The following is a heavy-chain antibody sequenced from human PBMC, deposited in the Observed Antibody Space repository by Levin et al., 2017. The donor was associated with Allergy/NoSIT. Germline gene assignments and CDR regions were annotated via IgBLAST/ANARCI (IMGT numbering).Heavy chain of an antibody. D-gene: IGHD1-14*01. Sequence: RSQTLSLTCTVSGGSISSGGYYWSWIRQHPGKGLEWIGYIYYSGSTYYNPSLKSRVTISVDTSKNQFSLKLSSVTAADTAVYYCASGENQDYYYYGMDVWGQGTTVTVSS. CDR1: GGSISSGGYY. CDR2: IYYSGST. CDR3: ASGENQDYYYYGMDV. J-gene: IGHJ6*02. V-gene: IGHV4-31*03.